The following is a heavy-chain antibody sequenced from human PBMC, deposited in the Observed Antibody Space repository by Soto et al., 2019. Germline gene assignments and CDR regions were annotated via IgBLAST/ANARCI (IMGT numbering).Heavy chain of an antibody. CDR3: ARSSKNQYCSGGSCYADYYYYMDV. V-gene: IGHV1-2*04. Sequence: QVQLVQSGAEVKKPGASVKVSCKASGYTFTGYYMHWVRQAPGQGLEWMGWINPKSGGTNYAQKFQGWVTMTRDTSISTAYMELSRLRSDDTAVYYCARSSKNQYCSGGSCYADYYYYMDVWCKGTTVTVSS. D-gene: IGHD2-15*01. J-gene: IGHJ6*03. CDR1: GYTFTGYY. CDR2: INPKSGGT.